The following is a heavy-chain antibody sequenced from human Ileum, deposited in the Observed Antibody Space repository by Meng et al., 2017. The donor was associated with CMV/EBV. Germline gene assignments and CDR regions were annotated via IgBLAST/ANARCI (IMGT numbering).Heavy chain of an antibody. V-gene: IGHV4-34*01. CDR2: ITHGGAT. J-gene: IGHJ6*02. CDR1: GGSFTDYY. D-gene: IGHD5-12*01. Sequence: SETLSLTCAVHGGSFTDYYWSWLRQAPGKGLEWIGEITHGGATNYNPSLRGRVTMSVDTSDNHFSLRMTSVTAADTAVYYCATGGVDPSKCYMDVWGQGTTVTVSS. CDR3: ATGGVDPSKCYMDV.